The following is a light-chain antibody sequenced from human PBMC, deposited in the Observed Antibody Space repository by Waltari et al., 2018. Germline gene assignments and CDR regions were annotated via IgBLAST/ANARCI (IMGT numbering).Light chain of an antibody. CDR1: QSVGRS. CDR2: GAF. V-gene: IGKV3-20*01. CDR3: QHYVRLPVT. Sequence: EIVLTQSPGTLSLSPGERATLTCRASQSVGRSLAWYQQKPGQAPRLLIYGAFSRATGIADRFSGSGSGTDFSLTISRLEPEDFAVYYCQHYVRLPVTFGQGTKVEIK. J-gene: IGKJ1*01.